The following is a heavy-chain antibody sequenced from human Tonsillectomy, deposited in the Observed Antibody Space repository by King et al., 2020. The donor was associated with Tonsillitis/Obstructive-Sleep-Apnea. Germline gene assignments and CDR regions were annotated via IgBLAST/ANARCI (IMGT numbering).Heavy chain of an antibody. CDR1: GGSISSYY. J-gene: IGHJ6*03. CDR3: ARGATVYMDV. D-gene: IGHD4-17*01. V-gene: IGHV4-59*01. Sequence: VQLQESGPGLVKPSENLSLTCTVSGGSISSYYWSWIRQPPGKGLEWIGYIYYSGSTNYNPSLKSRVTISVDTSKNQFSLKLSSVTAADTAVYYCARGATVYMDVWGKGTTVTVSS. CDR2: IYYSGST.